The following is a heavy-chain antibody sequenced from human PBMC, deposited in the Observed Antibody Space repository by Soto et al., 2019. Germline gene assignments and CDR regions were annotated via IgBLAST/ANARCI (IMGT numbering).Heavy chain of an antibody. D-gene: IGHD1-7*01. J-gene: IGHJ4*02. Sequence: QVQLEQSGGGVVQPGGSLRLSCVVPGSIFIGYGMHWVRQAPGKGLEWVAVIWHDGSEIYYADSVKGRXTXXXXNSKXXXXXXXXXXXXXXXXXXYCARDGIGGTAFRGFLDYWGQGTLVTVSS. V-gene: IGHV3-33*01. CDR1: GSIFIGYG. CDR2: IWHDGSEI. CDR3: ARDGIGGTAFRGFLDY.